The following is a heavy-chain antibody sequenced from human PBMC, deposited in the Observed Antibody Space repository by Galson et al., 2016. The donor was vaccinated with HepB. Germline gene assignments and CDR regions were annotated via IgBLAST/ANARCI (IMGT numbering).Heavy chain of an antibody. CDR1: GFTFGDYG. CDR2: TSSDESVK. J-gene: IGHJ4*02. V-gene: IGHV3-30*03. Sequence: SLRLSCAASGFTFGDYGMHWIRQAPGKGLEWVATTSSDESVKHYADPVQGRFTISKDNFKNTLYLQMNSLRAEDTAVYYCARDLPLLGWGQGTLVTVSS. CDR3: ARDLPLLG. D-gene: IGHD2-15*01.